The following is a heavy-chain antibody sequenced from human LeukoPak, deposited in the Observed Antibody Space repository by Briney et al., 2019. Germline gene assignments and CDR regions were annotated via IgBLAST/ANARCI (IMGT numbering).Heavy chain of an antibody. CDR1: GFTFRSYN. D-gene: IGHD2-2*02. V-gene: IGHV3-30*02. Sequence: GGSLRLSCAASGFTFRSYNMNWVRQAPGKGLEWVAFIRYDGSNKYYADSVKGRFTISRDNSKNTLYLQMNSLRAEDTAVYYCAKDRYCSSTSCYSPRSFDIWGQGTMVTVSS. CDR2: IRYDGSNK. CDR3: AKDRYCSSTSCYSPRSFDI. J-gene: IGHJ3*02.